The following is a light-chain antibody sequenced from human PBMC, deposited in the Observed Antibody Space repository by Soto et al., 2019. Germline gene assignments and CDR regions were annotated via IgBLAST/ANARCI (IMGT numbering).Light chain of an antibody. J-gene: IGKJ2*01. Sequence: EIVLTQSPGTLSLSPGERVALSCRASQSVSSTSIAWYQQKPGQAPRLLIYDSSSRATDIPDRFSGSGSGTDFPLTISRPEPEDFAVYYCQQYGGSPPKYTFGQGTKLEI. CDR1: QSVSSTS. V-gene: IGKV3-20*01. CDR3: QQYGGSPPKYT. CDR2: DSS.